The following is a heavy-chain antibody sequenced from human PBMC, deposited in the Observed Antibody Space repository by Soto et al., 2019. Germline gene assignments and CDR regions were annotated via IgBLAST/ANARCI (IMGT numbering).Heavy chain of an antibody. CDR3: ARHGGDSSVWFDP. Sequence: QLQLQESGPGLVKPSETLSLTCTVSGGSISSSSYYWGWIRQPPGKGLEWIGSIYYSGSTYYNPSLKSRVTISVDTSKNQFSLKLSSVTAADTAVYYCARHGGDSSVWFDPWGQGTLVTVSS. CDR2: IYYSGST. D-gene: IGHD5-18*01. V-gene: IGHV4-39*01. CDR1: GGSISSSSYY. J-gene: IGHJ5*02.